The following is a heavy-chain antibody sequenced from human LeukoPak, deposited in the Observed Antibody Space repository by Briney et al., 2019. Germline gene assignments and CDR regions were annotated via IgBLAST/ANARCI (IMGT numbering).Heavy chain of an antibody. CDR2: ISSGGRTI. CDR3: ARDQSYGAFDY. V-gene: IGHV3-11*04. D-gene: IGHD4/OR15-4a*01. J-gene: IGHJ4*02. Sequence: GGSLRLSCAASGFTFSDYFMTWIRQAPGKGLEWVSYISSGGRTIYYADSVQGRFTISRDNAKNSLYLQMNSLRAEDTAVYYCARDQSYGAFDYWGQGTLVTVSS. CDR1: GFTFSDYF.